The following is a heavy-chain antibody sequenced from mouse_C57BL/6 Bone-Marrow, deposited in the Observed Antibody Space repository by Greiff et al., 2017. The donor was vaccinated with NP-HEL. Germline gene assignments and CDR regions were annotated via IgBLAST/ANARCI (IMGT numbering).Heavy chain of an antibody. CDR3: VSAYYSNYDYAMDY. J-gene: IGHJ4*01. V-gene: IGHV10-1*01. CDR1: GFSFNTYA. Sequence: EVQLVESGGGLVQPKGSLKLSCAASGFSFNTYAMNWVRQAPGKGLEWVARIRSKSNNYATYYADSVKDRFTTSRDDSESMLYLQMNNMKTEDTAMYYCVSAYYSNYDYAMDYWGQGTSVTVSA. D-gene: IGHD2-5*01. CDR2: IRSKSNNYAT.